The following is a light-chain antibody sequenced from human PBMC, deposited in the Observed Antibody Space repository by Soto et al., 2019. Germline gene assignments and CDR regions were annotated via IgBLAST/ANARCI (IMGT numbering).Light chain of an antibody. CDR3: QSYDTRLSGDV. V-gene: IGLV1-40*01. CDR1: SSNIGAGYD. CDR2: GNT. J-gene: IGLJ1*01. Sequence: QPVLTQPPSVSGAPGQRVTISCTGSSSNIGAGYDVHWYQHLPGTAPKLLIYGNTNRPSGVPDRFSGSRSGTTASLAITGLRPDDEADYYCQSYDTRLSGDVFATGTKLTVL.